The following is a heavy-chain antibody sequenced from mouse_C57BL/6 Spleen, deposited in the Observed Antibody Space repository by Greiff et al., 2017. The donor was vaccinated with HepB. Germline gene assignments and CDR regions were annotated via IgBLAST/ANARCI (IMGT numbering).Heavy chain of an antibody. J-gene: IGHJ4*01. CDR1: GYTFTSYW. V-gene: IGHV1-55*01. CDR2: IYPGSGST. D-gene: IGHD1-1*01. Sequence: QVQLQQPGAELVKPGASVKMSCKASGYTFTSYWITWVKQRPGQGLEWIGDIYPGSGSTNYNEKFKSKATLTVDTSSSTAYMQLSSLTSEDSAVYNCASRATVSTGAMDYWGQGTSVTVSS. CDR3: ASRATVSTGAMDY.